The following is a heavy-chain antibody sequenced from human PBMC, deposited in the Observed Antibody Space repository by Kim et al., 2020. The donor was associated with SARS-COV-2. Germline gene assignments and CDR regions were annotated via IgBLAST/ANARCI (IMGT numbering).Heavy chain of an antibody. CDR2: IYYSGST. V-gene: IGHV4-39*07. D-gene: IGHD5-18*01. CDR3: ARVDTAMIPRRPYFDY. J-gene: IGHJ4*02. CDR1: GGSISSSSYY. Sequence: SETLSLTCTVSGGSISSSSYYWGWIRQPPGKGLEWIGSIYYSGSTYYNPSLKSRVTISVDTSKNQFSLKLSSVTAADTAVYYCARVDTAMIPRRPYFDYWGQGTLVTVSS.